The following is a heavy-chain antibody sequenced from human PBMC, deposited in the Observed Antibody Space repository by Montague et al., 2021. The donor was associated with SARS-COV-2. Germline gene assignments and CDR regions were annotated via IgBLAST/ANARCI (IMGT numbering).Heavy chain of an antibody. D-gene: IGHD3-10*01. V-gene: IGHV4-39*01. CDR1: GGSIGGTNYY. Sequence: SETLSLTCTVSGGSIGGTNYYWDWIRQSPGKGLEWIGNICQSGGISYNPSLKSRVTISVDTSSYQFSLRLSSVTAADTAVYFCARHPPIPPSGNYFVPGGFDIWGRGTMVTVSS. J-gene: IGHJ3*02. CDR3: ARHPPIPPSGNYFVPGGFDI. CDR2: ICQSGGI.